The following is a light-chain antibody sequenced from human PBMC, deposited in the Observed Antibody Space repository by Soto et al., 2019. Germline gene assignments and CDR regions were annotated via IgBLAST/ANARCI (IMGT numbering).Light chain of an antibody. Sequence: DIVMTQSPLSLPVTPGEPASISCRSTRSLLHSDGYNYLDWYLQKAGQSPRLLIYLGSNRASGVPDRFSGSASGTDLTLKISRVEAADVGVYYCMHALEVPVTFGQGPRLEI. V-gene: IGKV2-28*01. CDR1: RSLLHSDGYNY. J-gene: IGKJ5*01. CDR3: MHALEVPVT. CDR2: LGS.